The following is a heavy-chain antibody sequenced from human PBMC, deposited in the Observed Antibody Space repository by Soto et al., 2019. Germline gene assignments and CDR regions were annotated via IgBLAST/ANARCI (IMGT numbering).Heavy chain of an antibody. D-gene: IGHD6-13*01. CDR2: INPSGGST. CDR3: ARDRTSSSSSWYFDY. Sequence: ASVKVSFKASGYTFTSYYMHWLRQAPGQGLEWMGIINPSGGSTSYAQKFQGRVTMTRDTSTSTVYMELSSLRSEDTAVYYCARDRTSSSSSWYFDYWGQGTLVTVSS. CDR1: GYTFTSYY. J-gene: IGHJ4*02. V-gene: IGHV1-46*01.